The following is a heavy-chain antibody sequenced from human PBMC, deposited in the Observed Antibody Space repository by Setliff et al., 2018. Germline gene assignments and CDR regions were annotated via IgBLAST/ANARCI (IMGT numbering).Heavy chain of an antibody. CDR2: IHYNGNL. D-gene: IGHD3-10*01. Sequence: SETLSLTCAVSGGSISSSSYYWGWIRQSPGEGLEWIANIHYNGNLYYNPSLKNRATISMDTSKIQFSPKLISVTAADTALYFCARRPTGPGAPFDIWGHGTMVTVSS. CDR1: GGSISSSSYY. V-gene: IGHV4-39*01. J-gene: IGHJ3*02. CDR3: ARRPTGPGAPFDI.